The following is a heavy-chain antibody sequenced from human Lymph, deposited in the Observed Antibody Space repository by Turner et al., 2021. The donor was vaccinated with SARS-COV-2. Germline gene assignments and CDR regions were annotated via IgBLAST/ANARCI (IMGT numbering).Heavy chain of an antibody. J-gene: IGHJ5*02. V-gene: IGHV3-23*01. Sequence: EVQLLESGGGLVQPGGSLRLSGAASGFTFSSYAMRWVRQAPGRGLEWVAAVSGSGGSTYYGDSVKGRFTISRDNSKIPLYLQMNSLRAEDTAVYYCANLYSSSAAGDPWGQGTLVTVSS. CDR1: GFTFSSYA. D-gene: IGHD6-6*01. CDR2: VSGSGGST. CDR3: ANLYSSSAAGDP.